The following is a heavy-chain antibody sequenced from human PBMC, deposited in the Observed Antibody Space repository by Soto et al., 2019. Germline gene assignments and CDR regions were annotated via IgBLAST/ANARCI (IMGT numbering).Heavy chain of an antibody. J-gene: IGHJ4*02. Sequence: QVQLVESGGGVVQPGRSLRLSCAASGFTFSSYGMHWVRQAPGKGLEWVAVISYDGSNKYYADSVKGRFTISRDNSKNPLYLQMNSLRAEDTAVYYCAKDISGCPGDYWGQGTLVTVSS. CDR3: AKDISGCPGDY. CDR1: GFTFSSYG. CDR2: ISYDGSNK. D-gene: IGHD6-19*01. V-gene: IGHV3-30*18.